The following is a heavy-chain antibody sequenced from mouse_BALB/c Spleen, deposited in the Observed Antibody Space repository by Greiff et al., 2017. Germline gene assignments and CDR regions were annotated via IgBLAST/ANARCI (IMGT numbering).Heavy chain of an antibody. CDR1: GYAFTSYN. CDR3: ARIDSSGYEYYAMDY. J-gene: IGHJ4*01. CDR2: IDPYNGGT. D-gene: IGHD3-2*01. Sequence: VHVKQSGPELVKPGASVKVSCKASGYAFTSYNMYWVKQSHGKSLEWIGYIDPYNGGTSYNQKFKGKATLTVDKSSSTAYMHLNSLTSEDSAVYYCARIDSSGYEYYAMDYWGQGTSVTVSS. V-gene: IGHV1S135*01.